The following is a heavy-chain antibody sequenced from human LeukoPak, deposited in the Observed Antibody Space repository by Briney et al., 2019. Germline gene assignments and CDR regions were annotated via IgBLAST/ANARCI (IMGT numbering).Heavy chain of an antibody. CDR3: ARLLDYDNSGDPDTLDL. D-gene: IGHD3-22*01. V-gene: IGHV4-59*01. J-gene: IGHJ3*01. CDR1: GGSMYSYY. Sequence: SETLSLTCSLSGGSMYSYYWSWIRQPPGKGLEWIAFIYYNGRTKYNPSLQSRVTISLDTSKNHFSLQLRSVTAADTAMYYCARLLDYDNSGDPDTLDLWGQETMVTVSS. CDR2: IYYNGRT.